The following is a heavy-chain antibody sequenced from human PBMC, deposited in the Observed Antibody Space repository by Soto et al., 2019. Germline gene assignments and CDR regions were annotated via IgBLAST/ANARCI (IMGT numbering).Heavy chain of an antibody. V-gene: IGHV4-61*01. CDR2: IYYTGST. CDR3: ARDQYDFRSGSYYYAMEV. Sequence: QVQLQESGPGLVKPSETLSLTCTVSGGSVSSESHYWRWIRQTPGKGLEWIGYIYYTGSTNYNPSRNGGVTMSVDTSRDQVSLRLRSVTRADTAVYSCARDQYDFRSGSYYYAMEVWGQGPKVTVSS. CDR1: GGSVSSESHY. J-gene: IGHJ6*02. D-gene: IGHD3-3*01.